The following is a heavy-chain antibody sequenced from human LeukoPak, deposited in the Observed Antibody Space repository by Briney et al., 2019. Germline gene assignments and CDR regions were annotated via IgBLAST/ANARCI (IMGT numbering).Heavy chain of an antibody. CDR2: ISRSGSTK. J-gene: IGHJ4*02. V-gene: IGHV3-11*01. Sequence: PGGSLRLSCAASGFTFSDYYMSWIRQAPGKGLEWVPSISRSGSTKYYADSVKGRFTISRDNSKNTLYLQMNSLRAEDTAVYYCARRAGGYSHPYDYWGQGILVTVSS. CDR1: GFTFSDYY. CDR3: ARRAGGYSHPYDY. D-gene: IGHD4-23*01.